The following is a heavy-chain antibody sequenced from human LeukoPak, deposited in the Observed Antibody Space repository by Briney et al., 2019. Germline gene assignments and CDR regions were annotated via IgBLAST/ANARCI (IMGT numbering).Heavy chain of an antibody. D-gene: IGHD3-10*01. CDR3: AKETTMVLDY. CDR2: ISYDGSNK. V-gene: IGHV3-30*18. J-gene: IGHJ4*02. Sequence: GGSLRLSCAASGFTFSSYGMHWVRQAPGKGLEWVAVISYDGSNKYYADSVKGRFTISRDKSKNTLYLQMNSLRAEDTAVYYCAKETTMVLDYWGQGTLVTVSS. CDR1: GFTFSSYG.